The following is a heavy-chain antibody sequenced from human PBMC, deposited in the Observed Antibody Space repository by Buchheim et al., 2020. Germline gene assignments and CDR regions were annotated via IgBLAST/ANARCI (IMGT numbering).Heavy chain of an antibody. J-gene: IGHJ4*02. V-gene: IGHV3-30*18. D-gene: IGHD6-19*01. CDR3: AKGPRGSGWYLDY. CDR1: GFTFSSYG. Sequence: QVQLVESGGGVVQPGRSLRLSCAASGFTFSSYGMHWVRQAPGKGLEWVAVISYDGSNKYYAASVTGRFSISRDNSKNTLYLQMNNLGAEDTAVYYCAKGPRGSGWYLDYWGQGTL. CDR2: ISYDGSNK.